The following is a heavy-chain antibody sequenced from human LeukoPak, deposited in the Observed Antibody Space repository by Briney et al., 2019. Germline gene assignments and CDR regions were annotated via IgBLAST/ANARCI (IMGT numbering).Heavy chain of an antibody. Sequence: PGGPLRLSCAASGFTFSMYAMSWVRQAPGKGLEWVSTISASGGSTYYADSVKGRFTISRDNSKNTLYLQMNSLRADDTAVYYCASDSGYSSDWYYFFDYWGQGTLVTVSS. J-gene: IGHJ4*02. CDR2: ISASGGST. D-gene: IGHD6-13*01. CDR3: ASDSGYSSDWYYFFDY. CDR1: GFTFSMYA. V-gene: IGHV3-23*01.